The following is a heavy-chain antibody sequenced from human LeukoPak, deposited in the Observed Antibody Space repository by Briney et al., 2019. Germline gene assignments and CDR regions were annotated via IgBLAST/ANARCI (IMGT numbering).Heavy chain of an antibody. CDR2: IRQDGSEK. J-gene: IGHJ4*02. CDR1: GFTFSTYA. CDR3: VRESRSGTSY. V-gene: IGHV3-7*01. Sequence: GGSLRLSCAASGFTFSTYAMSWVRQAPGKGLEWVANIRQDGSEKQYVDSVKGRFTISRDNAKNSLYLQMNSLRAEDMAVFFCVRESRSGTSYWGQGTLVTVSS. D-gene: IGHD3-10*01.